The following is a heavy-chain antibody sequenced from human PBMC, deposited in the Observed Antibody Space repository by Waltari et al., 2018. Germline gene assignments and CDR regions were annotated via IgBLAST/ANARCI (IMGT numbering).Heavy chain of an antibody. D-gene: IGHD3-22*01. V-gene: IGHV4-4*07. CDR2: IYTSGSP. J-gene: IGHJ2*01. CDR3: ARDRYYDSSGYRRPRYFDL. CDR1: GGSISSSY. Sequence: QVQLQESGPGLVKPSETLSLTCPVSGGSISSSYWSWIRQPAGKGLEWIGRIYTSGSPNYNPSLKSRVTMSVDTSKNQFSLKLSSVTAADTAVYYCARDRYYDSSGYRRPRYFDLWGRGTLVTVSS.